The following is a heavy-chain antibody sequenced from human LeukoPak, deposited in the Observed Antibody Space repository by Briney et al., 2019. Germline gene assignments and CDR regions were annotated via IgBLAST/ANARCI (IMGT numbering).Heavy chain of an antibody. CDR3: SSWYYFDY. D-gene: IGHD6-13*01. V-gene: IGHV3-11*04. Sequence: GGSLRLSCAVSGFTFSDYYMSWVRQAPGKGLEWVSYISSSGSMLHYADSVEGRFTISRDNAKNSLHLQMSSLRVEDTAVYYSSSWYYFDYWGQGTLVTVSS. J-gene: IGHJ4*02. CDR1: GFTFSDYY. CDR2: ISSSGSML.